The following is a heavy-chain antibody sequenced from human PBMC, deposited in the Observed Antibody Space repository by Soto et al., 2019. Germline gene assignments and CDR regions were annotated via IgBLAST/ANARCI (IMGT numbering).Heavy chain of an antibody. CDR2: IVVGSGNT. Sequence: ASVKVSCKASGFTFTSSAVQWVRQARGQRLEWIGWIVVGSGNTNYAQKFQERVTITRDMSTSTAYMELSSLRSEDTAVYYCAADKGYGSVSYYTQDAFDIWGQGTMVTVSS. J-gene: IGHJ3*02. CDR1: GFTFTSSA. V-gene: IGHV1-58*01. CDR3: AADKGYGSVSYYTQDAFDI. D-gene: IGHD3-10*01.